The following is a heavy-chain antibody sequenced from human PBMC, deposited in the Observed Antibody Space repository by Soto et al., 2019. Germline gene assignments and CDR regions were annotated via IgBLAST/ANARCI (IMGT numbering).Heavy chain of an antibody. D-gene: IGHD6-13*01. CDR3: ARGGRYSSSWLGARSWFDP. CDR2: INHRGST. CDR1: GGSFSGYY. Sequence: SETLSLTCAVYGGSFSGYYWSWIRQPPGKGLEWIGEINHRGSTNYNPSLKSRVTISVDTSKNQFSLKLSSVTAADTAVYYCARGGRYSSSWLGARSWFDPWGQGTLVTVSS. J-gene: IGHJ5*02. V-gene: IGHV4-34*01.